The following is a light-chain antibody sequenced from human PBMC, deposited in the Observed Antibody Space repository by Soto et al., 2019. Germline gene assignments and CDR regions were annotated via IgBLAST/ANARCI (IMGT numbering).Light chain of an antibody. V-gene: IGLV2-8*01. J-gene: IGLJ3*02. CDR3: TSRAGHRVV. CDR1: SSDVGGDNY. CDR2: EVS. Sequence: QSALTQPPSASGSPGQSVTISCTGTSSDVGGDNYVSWYQQHPGKAPKLMIYEVSMRPSGVPDRFSGSKSANTASLTVSGLQAEDEADYYCTSRAGHRVVFGGGTKLTVL.